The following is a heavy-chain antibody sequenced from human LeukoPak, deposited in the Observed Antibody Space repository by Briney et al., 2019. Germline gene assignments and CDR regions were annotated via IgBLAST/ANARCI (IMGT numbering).Heavy chain of an antibody. V-gene: IGHV1-8*01. CDR2: MNPNSGNT. CDR3: ARAGSGSYYYYYMDV. Sequence: ASVKVSCKASGYTFTSYDINWVRQATGQGLEWMGWMNPNSGNTGYAQKFQGRVTMTRNTSISTAYMELSSLRSEDTAVYYCARAGSGSYYYYYMDVWGKWTTVTVSS. CDR1: GYTFTSYD. D-gene: IGHD3-10*01. J-gene: IGHJ6*03.